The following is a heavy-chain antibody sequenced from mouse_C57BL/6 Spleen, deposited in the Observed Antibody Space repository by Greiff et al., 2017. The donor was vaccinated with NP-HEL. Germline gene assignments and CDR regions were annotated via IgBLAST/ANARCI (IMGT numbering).Heavy chain of an antibody. Sequence: EVQGVESGGGLVKPGGSLKLSCAASGFTFSSYAMSWVRQTPEKRLEWVATISDGGSYTYYPDNVKGRFTISRDNAKNNLYLQMSHLKSEDTAMYYCARDEGVYDGYSYAMDYWGQGTSVTVSS. CDR3: ARDEGVYDGYSYAMDY. CDR1: GFTFSSYA. J-gene: IGHJ4*01. CDR2: ISDGGSYT. D-gene: IGHD2-3*01. V-gene: IGHV5-4*01.